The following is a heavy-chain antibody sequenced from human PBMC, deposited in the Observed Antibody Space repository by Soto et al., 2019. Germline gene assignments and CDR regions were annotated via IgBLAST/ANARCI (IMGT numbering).Heavy chain of an antibody. CDR2: IKQDGSEK. V-gene: IGHV3-7*01. D-gene: IGHD2-15*01. J-gene: IGHJ5*02. CDR1: GFTFSSYW. CDR3: ARHYCSGGSCLFGP. Sequence: GGSLRLSCAASGFTFSSYWMSWARQAPGKGLEWVANIKQDGSEKYYVDSVKGRFTISRDNAKNSVYLQMNSLRAEDTAVYYCARHYCSGGSCLFGPWGQGTLVTVSS.